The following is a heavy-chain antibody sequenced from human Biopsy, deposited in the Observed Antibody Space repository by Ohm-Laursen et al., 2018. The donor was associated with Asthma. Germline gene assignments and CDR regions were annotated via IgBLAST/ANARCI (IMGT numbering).Heavy chain of an antibody. CDR2: INYSGTT. V-gene: IGHV4-31*11. Sequence: TLSLTCGVFGPSLGNFYWSWARQHPGKGLEWIGYINYSGTTYYNPSLKSRVTIAVETSKNQFSLTLTSVTAADTALYYCARDLAGHCTSASCYGFDSWGQGAQVTVSS. CDR3: ARDLAGHCTSASCYGFDS. CDR1: GPSLGNFY. D-gene: IGHD2-2*01. J-gene: IGHJ5*01.